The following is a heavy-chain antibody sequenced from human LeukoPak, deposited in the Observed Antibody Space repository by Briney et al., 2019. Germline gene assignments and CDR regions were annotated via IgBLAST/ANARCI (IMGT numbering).Heavy chain of an antibody. D-gene: IGHD3-22*01. CDR3: AKTCSSPRNYYDSSALKGYYYYYMDV. CDR1: GLTFSTYG. Sequence: HLGGSLRLSCAASGLTFSTYGVHWVRQAPGKGLEWVAVIWHDGSSEFYADSVKGRFTISRDNSKNTLYLQMNSLRAEDTAVYYCAKTCSSPRNYYDSSALKGYYYYYMDVWGKGTTVTVSS. J-gene: IGHJ6*03. V-gene: IGHV3-30*02. CDR2: IWHDGSSE.